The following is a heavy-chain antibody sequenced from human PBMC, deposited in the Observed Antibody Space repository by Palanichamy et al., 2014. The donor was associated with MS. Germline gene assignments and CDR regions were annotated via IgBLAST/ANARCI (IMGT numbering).Heavy chain of an antibody. CDR3: ARTSPDYYDSSGYYTSLDSLKDWYFDL. CDR1: GGTFSSYA. V-gene: IGHV1-69*04. J-gene: IGHJ2*01. D-gene: IGHD3-22*01. CDR2: IIPIFGIA. Sequence: SGAEVKKPGSSVKVSCKASGGTFSSYAISWVRQAPGQGLEWMGRIIPIFGIANYAQKFQGRVTITADKSTSTAYMELSSLRSEDTAVYYCARTSPDYYDSSGYYTSLDSLKDWYFDLWGRGTLVTVSS.